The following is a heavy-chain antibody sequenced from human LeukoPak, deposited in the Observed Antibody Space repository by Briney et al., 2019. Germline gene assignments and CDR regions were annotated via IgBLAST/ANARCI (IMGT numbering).Heavy chain of an antibody. V-gene: IGHV1-8*01. CDR1: GYTFTSCD. Sequence: GASVKVSCKASGYTFTSCDINWVRQATGQGLEWMGWMNPNSGNTGYAQKFQGRVTMTRNTSISTAYMELSSLRSEDTAVYYCVRVLDPNYGMDVWGQGTTVTVSS. J-gene: IGHJ6*02. CDR2: MNPNSGNT. D-gene: IGHD1-1*01. CDR3: VRVLDPNYGMDV.